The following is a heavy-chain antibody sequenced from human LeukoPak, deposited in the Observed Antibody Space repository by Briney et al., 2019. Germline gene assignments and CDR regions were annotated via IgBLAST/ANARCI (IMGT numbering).Heavy chain of an antibody. V-gene: IGHV4-38-2*01. Sequence: SETLSLTCAVSGYSISSGYYWGWIRQPPGKGLEWIGSNYHSGSTYYNPSLKSRVTISVDTSKNQFSLKLSSVTAADTAVYYCARRTGGRFDYWGQGTLVTVSA. CDR2: NYHSGST. CDR1: GYSISSGYY. CDR3: ARRTGGRFDY. D-gene: IGHD3-16*01. J-gene: IGHJ4*02.